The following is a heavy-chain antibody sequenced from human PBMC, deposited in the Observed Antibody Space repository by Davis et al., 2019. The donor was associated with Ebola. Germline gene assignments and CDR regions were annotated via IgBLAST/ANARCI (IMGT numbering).Heavy chain of an antibody. V-gene: IGHV3-33*05. J-gene: IGHJ2*01. CDR3: VRDPALVVTGGGWFFGL. CDR1: GFTISSYG. CDR2: ISYDGSNK. D-gene: IGHD2-21*02. Sequence: GESLKISCTASGFTISSYGMHWVRQAPGKGLEWVAVISYDGSNKYYADSVKGRFTISRDNAKNSLYLQMNSLRAEDTAVYYCVRDPALVVTGGGWFFGLWGRGTLVTVSS.